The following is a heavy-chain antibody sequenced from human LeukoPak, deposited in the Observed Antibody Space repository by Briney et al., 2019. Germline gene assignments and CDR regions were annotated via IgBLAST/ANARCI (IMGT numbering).Heavy chain of an antibody. CDR2: IYPGESDT. D-gene: IGHD2-2*01. Sequence: GESLNISCNRAGYCFTSYSIGWVRQMPGKGLGWRGIIYPGESDTRSSPSFQGQVTISADKSISIAYLQWSSLKASATAMYFCARLPDPAPTYGWLDPWGQGTLVIVSS. V-gene: IGHV5-51*01. CDR3: ARLPDPAPTYGWLDP. CDR1: GYCFTSYS. J-gene: IGHJ5*02.